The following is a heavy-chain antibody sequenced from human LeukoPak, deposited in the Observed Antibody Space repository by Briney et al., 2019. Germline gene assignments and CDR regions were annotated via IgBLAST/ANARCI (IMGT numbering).Heavy chain of an antibody. Sequence: SETLSLTCTVSGGSISSYYWSWIRQPPGKGLEWIGYIYYSGSTNYNPSLKSRVTISVDTSKNQSSLKLSSVTAADTAVYYCARDMSTRVTPISYAFDVWGQGTMVTVSS. V-gene: IGHV4-59*01. CDR3: ARDMSTRVTPISYAFDV. J-gene: IGHJ3*01. CDR2: IYYSGST. CDR1: GGSISSYY. D-gene: IGHD4-23*01.